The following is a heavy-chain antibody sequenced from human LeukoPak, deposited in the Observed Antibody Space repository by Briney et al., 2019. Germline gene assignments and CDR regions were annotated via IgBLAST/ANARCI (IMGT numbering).Heavy chain of an antibody. V-gene: IGHV3-23*01. CDR1: GFTFSSSA. Sequence: LAGGSLRLSCAASGFTFSSSAMSWVRQAPGKGLVWVSAISNNGGYTYYADSVQGRFTISRDNSKSTLCLQMNSLRAEDTAVYYCAKQLGYCSDGSCYFPYWGQGTLVTVSS. J-gene: IGHJ4*02. CDR2: ISNNGGYT. CDR3: AKQLGYCSDGSCYFPY. D-gene: IGHD2-15*01.